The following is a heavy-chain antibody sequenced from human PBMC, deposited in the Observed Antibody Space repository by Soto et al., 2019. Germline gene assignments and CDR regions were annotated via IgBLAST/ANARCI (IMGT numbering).Heavy chain of an antibody. CDR2: TYYRSKWYN. V-gene: IGHV6-1*01. Sequence: PSQTLSLTCAISGDSVSSNSAAWNWIRQSPSRGLEWLGRTYYRSKWYNDYAVSVKSRITINPDTSKNQFSLQLNSVTPEDTAVYYCARAPYSSSWYDYYYYGMDVWGQGTTVTVSS. CDR3: ARAPYSSSWYDYYYYGMDV. CDR1: GDSVSSNSAA. J-gene: IGHJ6*02. D-gene: IGHD6-13*01.